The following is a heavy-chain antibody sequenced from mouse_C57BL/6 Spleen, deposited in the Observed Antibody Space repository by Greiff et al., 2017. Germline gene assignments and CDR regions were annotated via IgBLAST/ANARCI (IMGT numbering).Heavy chain of an antibody. D-gene: IGHD1-1*01. Sequence: EVQLQQSGPELVKPGASVKISCKASGYTFTDYYMNWVKQSHGKSLEWIGDINPNNGGTSYNQKFKGKATLTVDKSSSTAYMELRSLTSEDSAVYYCARDYYGSSYRDYYAMDYWGQGTSVTVSS. CDR1: GYTFTDYY. V-gene: IGHV1-26*01. CDR2: INPNNGGT. J-gene: IGHJ4*01. CDR3: ARDYYGSSYRDYYAMDY.